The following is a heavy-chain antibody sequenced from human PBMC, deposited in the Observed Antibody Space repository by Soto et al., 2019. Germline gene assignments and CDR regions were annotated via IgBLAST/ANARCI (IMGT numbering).Heavy chain of an antibody. CDR2: IYSGGST. Sequence: EVQLVETGGGLIQPGGSLRLSCTASGFNVSSNYMSWVRQAPGKVLEWVSVIYSGGSTYYAESVKGRFTISRDNSKNTLYLQMNSLRAEDTAVYYCAREGSGSYYDPLEDYWGQGTLVTVSS. CDR3: AREGSGSYYDPLEDY. V-gene: IGHV3-53*02. D-gene: IGHD1-26*01. CDR1: GFNVSSNY. J-gene: IGHJ4*02.